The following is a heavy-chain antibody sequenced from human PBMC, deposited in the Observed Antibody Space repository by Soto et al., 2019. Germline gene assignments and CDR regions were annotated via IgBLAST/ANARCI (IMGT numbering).Heavy chain of an antibody. CDR1: AGSIISISHS. J-gene: IGHJ4*02. Sequence: PSVTLRLTWTVAAGSIISISHSRGWIRQSPGMGLEWIGDTKHSGSANYIPSLNSRVTISVDTSKNPFSLKLYSVTAADAAVYYCARVSDYWSQGTLVTVFS. CDR3: ARVSDY. V-gene: IGHV4-39*01. CDR2: TKHSGSA.